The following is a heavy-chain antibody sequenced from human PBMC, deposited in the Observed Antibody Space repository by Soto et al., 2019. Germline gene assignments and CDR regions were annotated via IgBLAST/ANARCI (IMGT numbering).Heavy chain of an antibody. CDR2: IYWDDDK. Sequence: QITLKESGPTLVKPTQTLTLTCTFSGFSLSTSGVGVGWIRQPPGKALEGLALIYWDDDKRYSPSLKSRLTITKDTSKNQVVLTMTNMDPVDTATYYCAHRPTNSSWKGGNWFDPWGQGTLVTVSS. D-gene: IGHD6-13*01. CDR1: GFSLSTSGVG. V-gene: IGHV2-5*02. J-gene: IGHJ5*02. CDR3: AHRPTNSSWKGGNWFDP.